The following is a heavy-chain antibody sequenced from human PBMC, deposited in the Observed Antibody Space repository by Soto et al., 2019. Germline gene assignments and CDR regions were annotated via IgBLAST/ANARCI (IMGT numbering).Heavy chain of an antibody. CDR1: GGSTSSYY. CDR3: AREAGGSGSYYGDYYYYGMDV. J-gene: IGHJ6*02. V-gene: IGHV4-59*01. Sequence: PSETLSLTCTVSGGSTSSYYWSWIRQPPGKGLEWIGYIYYSGSTNYNPSLKSRVTISVDTSKNQFSLKLSSVTAADTAVYYCAREAGGSGSYYGDYYYYGMDVWGQGTTVTVSS. CDR2: IYYSGST. D-gene: IGHD3-10*01.